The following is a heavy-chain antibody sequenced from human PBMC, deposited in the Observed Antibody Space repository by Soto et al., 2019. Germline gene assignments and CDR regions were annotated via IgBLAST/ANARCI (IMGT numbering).Heavy chain of an antibody. CDR1: GFTFSSYA. Sequence: PGGSLRLSCAASGFTFSSYAMHWVRQAPGKGLEWVAVISYDGSNKYYADSVKGRFTISRDNSKNTLYLQMNSLRAEDTAVYYCARDDNWNAPHYYYGMDVWGQGTTVTVSS. D-gene: IGHD1-20*01. V-gene: IGHV3-30-3*01. J-gene: IGHJ6*02. CDR3: ARDDNWNAPHYYYGMDV. CDR2: ISYDGSNK.